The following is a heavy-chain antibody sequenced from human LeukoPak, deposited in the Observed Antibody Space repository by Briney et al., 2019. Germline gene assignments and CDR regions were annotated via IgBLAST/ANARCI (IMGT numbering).Heavy chain of an antibody. CDR2: MNPNSGNT. Sequence: ASVKVSCKASGYTFTSYDINWVRQATGQGLEWMGWMNPNSGNTGYAQKFQGRVTITRNTSISTAYMELSSLRSEDTAVYYCARARRNTIFGVVTTYYLDYWGQGTLVTVSS. CDR1: GYTFTSYD. J-gene: IGHJ4*02. D-gene: IGHD3-3*01. V-gene: IGHV1-8*03. CDR3: ARARRNTIFGVVTTYYLDY.